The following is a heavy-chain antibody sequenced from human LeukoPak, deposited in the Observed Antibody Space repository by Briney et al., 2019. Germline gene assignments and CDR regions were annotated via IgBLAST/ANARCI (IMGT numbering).Heavy chain of an antibody. CDR2: IKRDGTEK. CDR3: ARESRGYDILTGKYHRGYYSYYMDV. Sequence: GGSLRLSCAASGFTFTTYWMGWVRQAPGKGLEWVANIKRDGTEKYYVDSVKGRFTISRDNAKNSLYLQMNSLRAEDTAVYYCARESRGYDILTGKYHRGYYSYYMDVWGKGTTVTVSS. V-gene: IGHV3-7*01. D-gene: IGHD3-9*01. J-gene: IGHJ6*03. CDR1: GFTFTTYW.